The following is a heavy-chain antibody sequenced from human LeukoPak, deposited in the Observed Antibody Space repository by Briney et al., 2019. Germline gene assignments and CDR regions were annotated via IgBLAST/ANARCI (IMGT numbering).Heavy chain of an antibody. Sequence: ASVKVSCKASGGTFSSYAISWVRQAPGQGLEWMGGIIPIFGTANYAQKFQGRVTTTADESTSTAYMELRSLRSDDTAVYYCARVWGIPGANWLLPGMDVWGQGTTVTVSS. CDR3: ARVWGIPGANWLLPGMDV. CDR2: IIPIFGTA. CDR1: GGTFSSYA. D-gene: IGHD2-15*01. J-gene: IGHJ6*02. V-gene: IGHV1-69*13.